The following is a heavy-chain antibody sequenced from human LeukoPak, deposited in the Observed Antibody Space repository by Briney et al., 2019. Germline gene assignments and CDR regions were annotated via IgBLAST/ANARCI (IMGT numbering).Heavy chain of an antibody. Sequence: PGESLRLSCAASGLTVSANYMSWVRQAPGKGLEWVSLIYTGGNTYYADSVKGRFTISRDNSKNTLFLQMDSLTAEDTAVYYCSRAPTWGFGTDWGQGTLVTVSS. CDR3: SRAPTWGFGTD. CDR2: IYTGGNT. V-gene: IGHV3-66*01. CDR1: GLTVSANY. J-gene: IGHJ4*02. D-gene: IGHD3-10*01.